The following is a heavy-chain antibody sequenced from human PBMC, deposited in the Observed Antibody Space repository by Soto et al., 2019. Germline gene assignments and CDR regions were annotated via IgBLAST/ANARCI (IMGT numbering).Heavy chain of an antibody. J-gene: IGHJ4*02. CDR2: IYWDNDK. D-gene: IGHD3-10*01. CDR3: AHNNYYGSGSVY. CDR1: GFSLNTRGVG. Sequence: QITLKESGPTLVKPTQTLTLTCAFSGFSLNTRGVGVGWVRQPPGKALEWLVLIYWDNDKRYSPSLKSRLAITKDTPKNHVVLLMTDMDPVDTATYYCAHNNYYGSGSVYWGQGTLVTVSS. V-gene: IGHV2-5*02.